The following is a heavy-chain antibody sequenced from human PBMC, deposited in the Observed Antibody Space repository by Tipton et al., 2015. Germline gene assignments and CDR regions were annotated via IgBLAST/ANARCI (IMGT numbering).Heavy chain of an antibody. CDR1: GFTFSSYG. CDR2: ISTSSSYI. CDR3: ARDPTTETTYYYYGMDV. Sequence: SLRLSCAASGFTFSSYGMHWVRQAPGKGLEWVSSISTSSSYIYYADSVKGRFTISRDNAKNSLYLQMNSLRAEDTAVYYCARDPTTETTYYYYGMDVWGQGTTVTVSS. V-gene: IGHV3-21*01. D-gene: IGHD4-17*01. J-gene: IGHJ6*02.